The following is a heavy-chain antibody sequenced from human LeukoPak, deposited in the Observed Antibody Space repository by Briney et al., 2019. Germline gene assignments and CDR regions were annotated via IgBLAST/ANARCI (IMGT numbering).Heavy chain of an antibody. CDR3: ARRGSGYSYDY. CDR2: ISYSGNT. V-gene: IGHV4-39*01. Sequence: SETLSLTCTVSGDSITSGSYYWAWVRQPPGKGLEWIGSISYSGNTYYNPPLKNRVTISVDTSKNQFSLKLSSVTAADTAVYYCARRGSGYSYDYWGQGTLVTVSS. CDR1: GDSITSGSYY. D-gene: IGHD5-18*01. J-gene: IGHJ4*02.